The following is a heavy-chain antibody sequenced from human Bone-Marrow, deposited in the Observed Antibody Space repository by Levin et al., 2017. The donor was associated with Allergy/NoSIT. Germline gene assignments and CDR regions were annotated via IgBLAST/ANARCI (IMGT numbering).Heavy chain of an antibody. CDR3: ARESGAEQPDSKRRYYYGMDV. D-gene: IGHD3-10*01. Sequence: SGGSLRLSCAASGFTFSSYAMHWVRQAPGKGLEWVAVISYDGSNKYYADSVKGRFTISRDNSKNTLYLQMNSLRAEDTAVYYCARESGAEQPDSKRRYYYGMDVWGQGTTVTVSS. CDR2: ISYDGSNK. J-gene: IGHJ6*02. CDR1: GFTFSSYA. V-gene: IGHV3-30-3*01.